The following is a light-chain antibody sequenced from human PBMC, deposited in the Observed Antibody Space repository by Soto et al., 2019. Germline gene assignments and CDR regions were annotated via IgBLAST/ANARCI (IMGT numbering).Light chain of an antibody. V-gene: IGLV2-14*03. CDR1: SSDVCAFNY. J-gene: IGLJ1*01. CDR2: DVS. CDR3: DTYTSNXTYV. Sequence: QSSLTQPASVSGSPGQAITISCSGTSSDVCAFNYFSWYQQHPGKAPELMIYDVSTRPSGVCNRFSGSKSGNTASLTTSGLPAEHEADYSCDTYTSNXTYVVGRGTKVXV.